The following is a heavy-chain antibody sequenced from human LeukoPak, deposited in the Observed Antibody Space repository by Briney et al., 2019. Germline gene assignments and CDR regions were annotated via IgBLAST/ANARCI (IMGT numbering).Heavy chain of an antibody. CDR1: GGSISSYY. CDR2: IYYSGST. CDR3: ARARYSSSWACDY. Sequence: SETLSLTCTVSGGSISSYYWSWSRQPTGKGLEWIGYIYYSGSTNYNPSLKSRVTISVDTSKNQFSLKLSSVTAADTAVYYCARARYSSSWACDYWGQGTLVTVSS. J-gene: IGHJ4*02. V-gene: IGHV4-59*01. D-gene: IGHD6-13*01.